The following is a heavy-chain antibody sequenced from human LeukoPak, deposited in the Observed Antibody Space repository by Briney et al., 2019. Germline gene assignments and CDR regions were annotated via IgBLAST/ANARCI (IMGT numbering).Heavy chain of an antibody. Sequence: ASVKVSCKASGYTFSSYSMNWVRQAPGKGLEWVSSISSSSSYIYYADSVKGRFTISRDNAKNSLYLQMNSLRAEDTAVYYCARDQGQWLVTRDFDYWGQGTLVTVSS. CDR2: ISSSSSYI. V-gene: IGHV3-21*01. J-gene: IGHJ4*02. CDR1: GYTFSSYS. D-gene: IGHD6-19*01. CDR3: ARDQGQWLVTRDFDY.